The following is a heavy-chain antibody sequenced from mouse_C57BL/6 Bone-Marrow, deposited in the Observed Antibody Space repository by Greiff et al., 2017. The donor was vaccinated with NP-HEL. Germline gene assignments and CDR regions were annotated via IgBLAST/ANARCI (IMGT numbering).Heavy chain of an antibody. CDR3: ARAVLWSYWYFDV. CDR2: IYPGGGYT. D-gene: IGHD1-1*02. CDR1: GYTFTNYW. J-gene: IGHJ1*03. Sequence: VQLVESGAELVRPGTSVKMSCKASGYTFTNYWIGWAKQRPGHGLEWIGDIYPGGGYTNYNEKFKGKATLTADKSSSTAYMQFSSLTSEDSAIYYCARAVLWSYWYFDVWGTGTTVTVSS. V-gene: IGHV1-63*01.